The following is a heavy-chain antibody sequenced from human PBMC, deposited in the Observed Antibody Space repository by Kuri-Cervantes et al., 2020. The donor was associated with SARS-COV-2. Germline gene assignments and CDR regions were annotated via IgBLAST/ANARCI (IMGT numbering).Heavy chain of an antibody. CDR1: GFTFSSYA. D-gene: IGHD4-23*01. Sequence: GESLKISCAASGFTFSSYAMHWVRQAPGKGLEYVSAISSNGGSTYYANSVKGRFTISRDNSKTTLYLQMGSLRAEDMAVYYCARAIPWGYGGNSVCGAFDIWGQGTTVTVSS. J-gene: IGHJ3*02. V-gene: IGHV3-64*01. CDR3: ARAIPWGYGGNSVCGAFDI. CDR2: ISSNGGST.